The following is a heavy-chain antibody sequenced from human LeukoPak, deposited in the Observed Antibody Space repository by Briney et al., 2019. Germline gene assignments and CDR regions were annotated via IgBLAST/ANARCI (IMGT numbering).Heavy chain of an antibody. J-gene: IGHJ6*02. CDR2: MNPNSGNT. CDR3: ARERWNLVRGAITNYYYYYGMDV. D-gene: IGHD3-10*01. V-gene: IGHV1-8*02. Sequence: ASVKVSCKASGYTFTSYDINWVRQATGQGLEWMGWMNPNSGNTGYAQKFQGRVTMTRNTSISTAYMELSSLRSEDTAVYYCARERWNLVRGAITNYYYYYGMDVWGQGTTVTVSS. CDR1: GYTFTSYD.